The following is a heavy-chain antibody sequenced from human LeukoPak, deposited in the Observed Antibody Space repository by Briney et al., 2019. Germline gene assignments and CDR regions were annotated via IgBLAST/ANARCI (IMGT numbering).Heavy chain of an antibody. V-gene: IGHV1-69*05. CDR2: IIPIFGTA. D-gene: IGHD3-3*01. CDR3: ARDHEWLYYFDY. J-gene: IGHJ4*02. Sequence: GASVKVSCKASGGTFSSYAISWVRQAPGEGLEWMGRIIPIFGTANYAQKFQGRVTITTDESTSTAYMELSSLRSEDTAVYYCARDHEWLYYFDYWGQGTLVTVSS. CDR1: GGTFSSYA.